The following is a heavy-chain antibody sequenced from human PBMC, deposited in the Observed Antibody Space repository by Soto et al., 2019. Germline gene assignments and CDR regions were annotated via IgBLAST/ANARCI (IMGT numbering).Heavy chain of an antibody. CDR3: ACITMVRGVPKQSFFDY. CDR2: ISGSGGST. V-gene: IGHV3-23*01. Sequence: LRLSCAASGFTFSSYAMSWVRQAPGKGLEWVSAISGSGGSTYYADSVKGRFTISRDNSKNTLYLQMNSLRAEDTAVYYCACITMVRGVPKQSFFDYWAQGTLVTVSS. D-gene: IGHD3-10*01. CDR1: GFTFSSYA. J-gene: IGHJ4*02.